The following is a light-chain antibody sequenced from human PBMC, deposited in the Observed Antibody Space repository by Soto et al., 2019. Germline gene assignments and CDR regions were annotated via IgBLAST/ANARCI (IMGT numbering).Light chain of an antibody. CDR2: GAS. J-gene: IGKJ4*01. CDR1: QDITNY. CDR3: QQFDTLLT. Sequence: IQMPQSPSSLSASVGDRVTITCQASQDITNYLNWYQQKPGKAPKLLIYGASKLETGVPSRFSGSGSGTDFTFTISSLQPEDIATYYCQQFDTLLTFGGGTKVEI. V-gene: IGKV1-33*01.